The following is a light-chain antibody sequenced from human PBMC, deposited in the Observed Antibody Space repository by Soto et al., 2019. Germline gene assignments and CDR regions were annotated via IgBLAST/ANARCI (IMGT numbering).Light chain of an antibody. CDR1: SSNIGSRY. CDR3: GAWDDRLSGYF. CDR2: WNA. J-gene: IGLJ1*01. Sequence: QSVLTQPPSSSGTPGQRVTISCSGSSSNIGSRYVYWYQVVQGTTPKLLIYWNAQRPSGVPDRFSGSKSGTSGSLAISGLRSEDEADYYCGAWDDRLSGYFFGSGTKLTVL. V-gene: IGLV1-47*01.